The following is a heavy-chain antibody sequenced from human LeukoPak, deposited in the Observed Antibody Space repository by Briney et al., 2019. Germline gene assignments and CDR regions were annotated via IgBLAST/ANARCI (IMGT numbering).Heavy chain of an antibody. J-gene: IGHJ4*02. Sequence: GGSLRLSCAASEFSVGSNYMTWVRQAPGKGLQWVSLIYSGGSTYYADSVKGRFTISRDNSKNTLYLQMNGLRAEDTAVYYCARGPSGYRNTGGQGTLVTVSS. CDR1: EFSVGSNY. CDR3: ARGPSGYRNT. V-gene: IGHV3-66*01. CDR2: IYSGGST. D-gene: IGHD5-12*01.